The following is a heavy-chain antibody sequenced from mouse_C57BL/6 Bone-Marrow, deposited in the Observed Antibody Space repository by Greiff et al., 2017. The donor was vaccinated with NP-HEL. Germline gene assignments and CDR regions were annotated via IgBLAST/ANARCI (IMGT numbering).Heavy chain of an antibody. D-gene: IGHD1-1*01. CDR1: GFTFSSYA. J-gene: IGHJ4*01. V-gene: IGHV5-4*01. CDR3: AREVDYGSSYDYAMDY. Sequence: EVMLVESGGGLVKPGGSLKLSCAASGFTFSSYAMSWVRQTPEKRLEWVATISDGGSYTYYPDNVKGRFTIYRDNAKNNLYLQMSHLKSEDTAMYYCAREVDYGSSYDYAMDYWGQGTSVTVSS. CDR2: ISDGGSYT.